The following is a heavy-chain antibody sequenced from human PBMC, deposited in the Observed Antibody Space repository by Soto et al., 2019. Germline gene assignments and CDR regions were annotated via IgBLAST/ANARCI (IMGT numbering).Heavy chain of an antibody. D-gene: IGHD6-13*01. J-gene: IGHJ6*02. Sequence: GGSLRLSCAASGFTFSGSAMHWVRQASGKGLEWVGRIRSKANSYATAYAASVKGRFTISRDDSKNTAHLQMNSLKTEDTAVNYCTSGYSSSWYYYYGMDVWGQGTTVTVSS. CDR2: IRSKANSYAT. CDR1: GFTFSGSA. V-gene: IGHV3-73*01. CDR3: TSGYSSSWYYYYGMDV.